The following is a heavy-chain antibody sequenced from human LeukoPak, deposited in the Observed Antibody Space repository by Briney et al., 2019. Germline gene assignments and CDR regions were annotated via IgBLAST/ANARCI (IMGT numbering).Heavy chain of an antibody. Sequence: GGSLTLSCAASGFTFGSYAMSWPRQTPGKGLEWVSSISTSGGNTYYADSVKGRFTISRDNSKDTLYLQLNSLRAEDTAIYYCAKSVQQKLVQVSLGYWGQGTLVTVSS. CDR3: AKSVQQKLVQVSLGY. D-gene: IGHD6-13*01. V-gene: IGHV3-23*01. CDR1: GFTFGSYA. J-gene: IGHJ4*02. CDR2: ISTSGGNT.